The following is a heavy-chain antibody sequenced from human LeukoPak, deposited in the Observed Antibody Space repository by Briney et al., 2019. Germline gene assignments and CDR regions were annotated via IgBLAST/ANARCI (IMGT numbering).Heavy chain of an antibody. CDR3: ARDPSGHFDY. CDR1: GDSISSYY. Sequence: PSETLSLTCTVSGDSISSYYWSWIRQPPGKGLEWIGYIYYSGSSNYNPSLTSRVSMSVDTSKNQVSLKLSSVTAADTAVYYCARDPSGHFDYWGQGTLVTVSS. V-gene: IGHV4-59*01. J-gene: IGHJ4*01. D-gene: IGHD2-15*01. CDR2: IYYSGSS.